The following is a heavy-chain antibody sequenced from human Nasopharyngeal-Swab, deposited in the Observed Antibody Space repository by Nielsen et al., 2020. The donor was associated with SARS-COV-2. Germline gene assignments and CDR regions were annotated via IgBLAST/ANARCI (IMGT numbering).Heavy chain of an antibody. D-gene: IGHD6-19*01. CDR1: GGSFSGYY. V-gene: IGHV4-34*01. J-gene: IGHJ3*02. CDR3: GAGAGVGAFDI. CDR2: INHSGST. Sequence: SETLSLTCAVYGGSFSGYYWSWIRQPPGKGLEWIGEINHSGSTNYNPSLKSRVTISVDTSKNQFSLKLSSVTAADTAVYSCGAGAGVGAFDIWGQGTMVTVSS.